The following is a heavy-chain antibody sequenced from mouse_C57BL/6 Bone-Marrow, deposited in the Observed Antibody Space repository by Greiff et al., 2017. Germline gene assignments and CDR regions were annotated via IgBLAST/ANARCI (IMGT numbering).Heavy chain of an antibody. CDR2: IHPNSGST. J-gene: IGHJ1*03. Sequence: VQLQQSGAELVKPGASVKLSCKASGYTFTSYWMHWVKQRPGQGLEWIGMIHPNSGSTNYNEKFKSKATLTVDKSYSTAYMQLSSLTSEDSAVYYCARYGKGDWYFDVWGTGTTVTVSS. D-gene: IGHD2-10*02. V-gene: IGHV1-64*01. CDR1: GYTFTSYW. CDR3: ARYGKGDWYFDV.